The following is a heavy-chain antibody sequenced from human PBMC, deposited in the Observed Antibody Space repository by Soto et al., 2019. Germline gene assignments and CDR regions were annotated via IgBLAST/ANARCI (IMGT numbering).Heavy chain of an antibody. Sequence: SSETLSLTCTFSGGSVISGSYYWSWIRQPPGKGLEWIGYIYYSGSTNYNPSLKSRVTISVDTSKNQFSLKLSSVTAADTAVYYCARDRNDFYGDLQYFDYWGQGTLVTVSS. CDR2: IYYSGST. V-gene: IGHV4-61*01. CDR1: GGSVISGSYY. D-gene: IGHD4-17*01. CDR3: ARDRNDFYGDLQYFDY. J-gene: IGHJ4*02.